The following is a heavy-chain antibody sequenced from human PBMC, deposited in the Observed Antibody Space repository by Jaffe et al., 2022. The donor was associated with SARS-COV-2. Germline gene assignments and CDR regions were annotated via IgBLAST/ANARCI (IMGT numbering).Heavy chain of an antibody. CDR2: ISGSGGST. CDR3: AKVVRYYDSSGPQYYFDY. Sequence: EVQLLESGGGLVQPGGSLRLSCAASGFTFSSYAMSWVRQAPGKGLEWVSAISGSGGSTYYADSVKGRFTISRDNSKNTLYLQMNSLRAEDTAVYYCAKVVRYYDSSGPQYYFDYWGQGTLVTVSS. D-gene: IGHD3-22*01. V-gene: IGHV3-23*01. CDR1: GFTFSSYA. J-gene: IGHJ4*02.